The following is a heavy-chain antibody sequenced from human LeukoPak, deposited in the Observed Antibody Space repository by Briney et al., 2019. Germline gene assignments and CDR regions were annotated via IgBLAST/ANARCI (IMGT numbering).Heavy chain of an antibody. CDR1: GGSFSGYY. D-gene: IGHD4-17*01. J-gene: IGHJ4*02. V-gene: IGHV4-34*01. Sequence: SETLSLTCAVYGGSFSGYYWSWIRQPPGKGLEWIGEINHSGSTNYNPSLKSRVTISVDTSKNQFSLKLSSVTAADTAVYYCASRTTVTTDFDYWGQGTLVTVFS. CDR2: INHSGST. CDR3: ASRTTVTTDFDY.